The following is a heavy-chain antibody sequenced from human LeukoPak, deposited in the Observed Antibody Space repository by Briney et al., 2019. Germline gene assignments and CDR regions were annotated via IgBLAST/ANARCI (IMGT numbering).Heavy chain of an antibody. CDR3: ARGDSKRDIVVVGAAAPYYFDY. D-gene: IGHD2-15*01. V-gene: IGHV4-34*01. J-gene: IGHJ4*02. CDR2: INHSGST. CDR1: GGSFSGYY. Sequence: SETLSLTCAVYGGSFSGYYWSWIRQPPGKGLEWIGEINHSGSTNYNPSLKSRVTISVETSKNQFSLKLSSVTAADTAVYYCARGDSKRDIVVVGAAAPYYFDYWGQGTLVTVSS.